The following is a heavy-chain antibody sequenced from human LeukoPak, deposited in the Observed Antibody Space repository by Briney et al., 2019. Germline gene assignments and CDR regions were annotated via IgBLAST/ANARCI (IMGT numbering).Heavy chain of an antibody. CDR2: MYYSGST. CDR1: GGSISSYY. CDR3: ASDTYYPASGSYYNDAFDI. D-gene: IGHD3-10*01. V-gene: IGHV4-59*01. Sequence: SETLSLTCTVSGGSISSYYWSWIRQPPGKGLEWIGHMYYSGSTNYNPSLKSRVTISVDTSKNQFSLKLTSVTAADTPVYYCASDTYYPASGSYYNDAFDIWGQGTMVTVSS. J-gene: IGHJ3*02.